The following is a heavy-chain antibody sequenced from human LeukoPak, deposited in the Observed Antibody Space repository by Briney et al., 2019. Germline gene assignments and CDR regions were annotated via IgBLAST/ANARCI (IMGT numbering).Heavy chain of an antibody. Sequence: GGSLRLSCAASGFTFSNAWMSWVRQAPGKGLEWVGRIKSKTDGGTTHYPAPVKGRFTISRDDSKNTLYLQMNSMKTEDTAVYYCTTYIVVVPAAARWGQGTLVTVSS. CDR1: GFTFSNAW. CDR3: TTYIVVVPAAAR. CDR2: IKSKTDGGTT. D-gene: IGHD2-2*01. V-gene: IGHV3-15*01. J-gene: IGHJ4*02.